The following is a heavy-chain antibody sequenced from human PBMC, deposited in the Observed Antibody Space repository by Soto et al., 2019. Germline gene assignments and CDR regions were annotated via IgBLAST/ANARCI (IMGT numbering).Heavy chain of an antibody. CDR2: IIPILGIA. CDR1: GGTFSSYP. D-gene: IGHD4-17*01. J-gene: IGHJ3*01. Sequence: QVHLLQSGTEVKKPGSSVKVSCKASGGTFSSYPISWVRQAPGQGLEWMGRIIPILGIANYGQKFQGRVTITADRSTSTAYMELSSLRSQDTAVYYCARDGDYFSLLFWGQGTMVTVSS. V-gene: IGHV1-69*04. CDR3: ARDGDYFSLLF.